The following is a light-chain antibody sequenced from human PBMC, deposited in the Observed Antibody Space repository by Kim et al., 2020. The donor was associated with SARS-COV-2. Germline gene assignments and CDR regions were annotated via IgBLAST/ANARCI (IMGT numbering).Light chain of an antibody. Sequence: GQRVTISCSGSGTNIGSNTVNWYQQVPGTAPKLLIYNNNQRPSGVPDRFSGSKSGTSASLAISGLQSEDEADYYCAAWDDSLNAWVFGGGTQLTVL. V-gene: IGLV1-44*01. CDR1: GTNIGSNT. CDR2: NNN. J-gene: IGLJ3*02. CDR3: AAWDDSLNAWV.